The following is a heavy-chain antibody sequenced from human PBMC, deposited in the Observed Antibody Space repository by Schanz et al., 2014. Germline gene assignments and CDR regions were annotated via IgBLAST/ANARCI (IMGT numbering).Heavy chain of an antibody. CDR3: ANNWNLDY. CDR2: IGNGGVTI. Sequence: EVQLVESGGGLVQPGGSLRLSCAASGFTFSSYAMSWTRQPPGRGLEWVSYIGNGGVTIYYADSVKGRFTISRDNAKNSLYLEMNSLRAEDTALYYCANNWNLDYWGQGTLVTVSS. V-gene: IGHV3-48*01. CDR1: GFTFSSYA. J-gene: IGHJ4*02. D-gene: IGHD1-20*01.